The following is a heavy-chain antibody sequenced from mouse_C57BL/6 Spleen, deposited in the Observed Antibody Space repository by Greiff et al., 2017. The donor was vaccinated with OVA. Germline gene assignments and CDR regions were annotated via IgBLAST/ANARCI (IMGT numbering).Heavy chain of an antibody. Sequence: QVQLQQPGAELVMPGASVKLSCKASGYTFTSYWMHWVKQRPGQGLEWIGKIDPSDSYTNYNEKVKGKSTLTVDKSSSTAYMQLSSLTSEDSAVDYYARYNYSNSWFAYWGQGTLVTVSA. CDR1: GYTFTSYW. J-gene: IGHJ3*01. CDR3: ARYNYSNSWFAY. D-gene: IGHD2-5*01. CDR2: IDPSDSYT. V-gene: IGHV1-69*01.